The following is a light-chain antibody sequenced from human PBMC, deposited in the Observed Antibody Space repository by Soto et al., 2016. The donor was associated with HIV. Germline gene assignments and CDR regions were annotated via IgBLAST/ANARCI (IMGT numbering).Light chain of an antibody. CDR2: KAS. CDR1: QMINSY. J-gene: IGKJ1*01. CDR3: QQYQTEEGT. Sequence: DIQMTQSPSSLSAYIGDRVTITCRASQMINSYLNWYQQKPGKAPKLLIYKASDLESGVPSRFSGGGSGTEFTLTISSLQPDDFATYYCQQYQTEEGTFGQGTTVEIK. V-gene: IGKV1-5*03.